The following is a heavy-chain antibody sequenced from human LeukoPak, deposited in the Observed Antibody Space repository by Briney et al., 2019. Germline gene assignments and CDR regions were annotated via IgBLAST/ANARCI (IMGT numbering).Heavy chain of an antibody. CDR2: IYPGDSDT. J-gene: IGHJ6*03. Sequence: GASVKVSCKASGYTFTGYYMHWVRQAPGQGLEWMGIIYPGDSDTRYSPSFQGQVTISADKSISTAYLQWSSLKASDTAMYYCARIRTSGGAISRSYMDVWGKGTTVTISS. CDR1: GYTFTGYY. V-gene: IGHV5-51*01. D-gene: IGHD3-16*02. CDR3: ARIRTSGGAISRSYMDV.